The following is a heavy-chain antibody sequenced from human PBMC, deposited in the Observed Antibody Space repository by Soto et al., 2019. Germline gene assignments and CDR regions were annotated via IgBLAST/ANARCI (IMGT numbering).Heavy chain of an antibody. D-gene: IGHD3-10*01. V-gene: IGHV3-7*03. CDR3: ARPLALLWFGSNWFDP. Sequence: GGSLRLSCAASGFTFSSYWMSWVRQAPGKGLEWVANIKQDGSEKYYVDSVKGRFTISRDNAKNSLYLQMNSLRAEDTAVYYCARPLALLWFGSNWFDPWGQGTLVTVSS. J-gene: IGHJ5*02. CDR1: GFTFSSYW. CDR2: IKQDGSEK.